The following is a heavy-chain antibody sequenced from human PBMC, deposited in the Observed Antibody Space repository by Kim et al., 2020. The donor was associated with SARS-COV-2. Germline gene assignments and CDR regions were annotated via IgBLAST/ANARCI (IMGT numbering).Heavy chain of an antibody. D-gene: IGHD6-13*01. J-gene: IGHJ5*02. Sequence: TANYAQKFQGRVTITADESTSPAYMELSSLRSEDTAVYYCARAAAGFWFDPWGQGTLVTVSS. CDR3: ARAAAGFWFDP. CDR2: TA. V-gene: IGHV1-69*01.